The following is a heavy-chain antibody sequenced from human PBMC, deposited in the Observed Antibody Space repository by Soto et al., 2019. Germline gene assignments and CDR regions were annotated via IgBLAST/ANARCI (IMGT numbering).Heavy chain of an antibody. CDR1: GYSFTSYC. CDR3: ARTRPAQYYDILTGYSTSTNDH. Sequence: GESLKISCKGSGYSFTSYCISWVRQMPGKGLEWMGRIDPSDSYTNYSPSFQGHVTISADKSISTAYLQWSSLKASDTAMYYCARTRPAQYYDILTGYSTSTNDHWGQGTLVTVSS. D-gene: IGHD3-9*01. J-gene: IGHJ4*02. V-gene: IGHV5-10-1*01. CDR2: IDPSDSYT.